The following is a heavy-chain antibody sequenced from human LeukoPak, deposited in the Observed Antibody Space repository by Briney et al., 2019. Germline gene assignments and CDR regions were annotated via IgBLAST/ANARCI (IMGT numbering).Heavy chain of an antibody. Sequence: GGSLRLFCAASGFTFSNYDMHWVRQATGKGLEWVSAIGSGGDTDYPGSVRGRFTMSRENTKNSLYLQMNSLTAGDTAVYYCARGASTHFDYWGQGILVTVSS. V-gene: IGHV3-13*04. D-gene: IGHD1-26*01. J-gene: IGHJ4*02. CDR2: IGSGGDT. CDR1: GFTFSNYD. CDR3: ARGASTHFDY.